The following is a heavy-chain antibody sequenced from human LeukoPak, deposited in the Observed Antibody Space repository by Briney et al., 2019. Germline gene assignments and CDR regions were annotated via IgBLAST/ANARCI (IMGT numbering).Heavy chain of an antibody. V-gene: IGHV1-3*01. D-gene: IGHD2-15*01. CDR3: ARISGTPAAYYFDY. J-gene: IGHJ4*02. Sequence: ASVKVSCKASGYTFTSYAMHWVRQAPGQRLEWMGWINAGNGNTKYSQKFQGRVTITRDTSASTAYMELSSLRSEDTAVYYCARISGTPAAYYFDYWGQGTLVTVSP. CDR2: INAGNGNT. CDR1: GYTFTSYA.